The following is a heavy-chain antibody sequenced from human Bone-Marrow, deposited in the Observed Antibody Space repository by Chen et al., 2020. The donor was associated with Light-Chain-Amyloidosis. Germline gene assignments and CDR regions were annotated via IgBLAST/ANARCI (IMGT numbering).Heavy chain of an antibody. CDR2: INPDGTRV. CDR1: GFIFRTSW. D-gene: IGHD5-12*01. J-gene: IGHJ4*02. CDR3: SREFTGYDDY. V-gene: IGHV3-74*01. Sequence: DVQLLESGGGLVQPGGSLRLSCAASGFIFRTSWMHWVRQAPGKGLVWVSRINPDGTRVDYADSVRGRFTISRDDAKSTVYLQMNSLIAEDTAVYYCSREFTGYDDYWGQGTLVTVSS.